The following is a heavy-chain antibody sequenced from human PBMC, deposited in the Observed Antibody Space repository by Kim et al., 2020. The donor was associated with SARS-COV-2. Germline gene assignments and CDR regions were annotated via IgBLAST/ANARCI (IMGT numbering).Heavy chain of an antibody. J-gene: IGHJ4*02. CDR3: ARGVRRVLRYFDWLSPLDY. CDR2: INHSGST. CDR1: GGSFSGYY. Sequence: SETLSLTCAVYGGSFSGYYWSWIRQPPGKGLEWIGEINHSGSTNYNPSLKSRVTISVDTSKNQFSLKLSSVTAADTAVYYCARGVRRVLRYFDWLSPLDYWGQGTLVTVSS. V-gene: IGHV4-34*01. D-gene: IGHD3-9*01.